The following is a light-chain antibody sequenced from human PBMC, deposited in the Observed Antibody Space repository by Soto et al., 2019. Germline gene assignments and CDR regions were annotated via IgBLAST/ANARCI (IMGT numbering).Light chain of an antibody. CDR1: QSVTSN. CDR3: QQYNTWPRT. V-gene: IGKV3-15*01. J-gene: IGKJ1*01. CDR2: RAS. Sequence: EVVMTQSPGAVSVSPGERATLSCRASQSVTSNVAWYQQKPGQAPRLLIYRASARATGVPARFSGSGSGTEFTLTINSLQTEDFGLYYCQQYNTWPRTFGQGTKVDIK.